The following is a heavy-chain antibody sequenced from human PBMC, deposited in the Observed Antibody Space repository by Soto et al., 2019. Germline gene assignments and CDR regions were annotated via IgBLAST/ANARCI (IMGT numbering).Heavy chain of an antibody. Sequence: GGSLRLSCAAPGFTFSRYGMHWVRQAPGKGLEWVAVIWYDGSNKYYADSVKGRFTISRDNSKNTPYLQMNSLRAEDTAVYYCARDGYGSSGWYYYYYYMDVWGKGTTVTVSS. D-gene: IGHD6-19*01. J-gene: IGHJ6*03. CDR3: ARDGYGSSGWYYYYYYMDV. CDR1: GFTFSRYG. CDR2: IWYDGSNK. V-gene: IGHV3-33*01.